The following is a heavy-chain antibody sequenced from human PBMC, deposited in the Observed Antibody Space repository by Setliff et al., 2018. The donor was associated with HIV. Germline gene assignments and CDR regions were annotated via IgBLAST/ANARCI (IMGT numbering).Heavy chain of an antibody. CDR1: GGSISSSSYY. Sequence: SETLSLTCTVSGGSISSSSYYWGWIRQPPGKGLEWIGSIYYSGSTYYNPSLKSRVTISVDTSKNQFSLKLSSVTAADTAVYHCAREREAWSAYDSWGQGTLVTVSS. CDR3: AREREAWSAYDS. CDR2: IYYSGST. D-gene: IGHD3-3*01. J-gene: IGHJ5*02. V-gene: IGHV4-39*02.